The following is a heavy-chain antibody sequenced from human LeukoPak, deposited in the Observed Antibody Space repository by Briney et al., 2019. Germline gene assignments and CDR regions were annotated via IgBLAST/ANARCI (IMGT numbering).Heavy chain of an antibody. J-gene: IGHJ4*02. CDR2: IYTSGST. V-gene: IGHV4-4*07. Sequence: SETLSLTCTVSGGSISSYYWSWIRQPAGKGLEWIGRIYTSGSTNYNASLKSRVSMSVDTSKNQFSLKLSSVTAADTAVFYCARENTGSYREFDYWGQGTLVTVSS. CDR3: ARENTGSYREFDY. CDR1: GGSISSYY. D-gene: IGHD1-26*01.